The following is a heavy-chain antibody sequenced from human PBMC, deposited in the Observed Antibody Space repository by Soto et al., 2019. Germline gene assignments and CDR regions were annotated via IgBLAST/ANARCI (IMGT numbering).Heavy chain of an antibody. CDR2: INHSGST. J-gene: IGHJ6*02. V-gene: IGHV4-34*01. D-gene: IGHD2-8*01. CDR1: GGSFSGYY. CDR3: ARGTGVGYYYGMDV. Sequence: LSLTCAVYGGSFSGYYWSWIRQPPGKGLEWIGEINHSGSTNYNPSLKSRVTISVDTSKNQFSLKLSSVTAADTAVYYCARGTGVGYYYGMDVWGQGTTVTVSS.